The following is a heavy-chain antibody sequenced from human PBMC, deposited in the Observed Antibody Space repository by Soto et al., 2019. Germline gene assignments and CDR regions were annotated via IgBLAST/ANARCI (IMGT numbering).Heavy chain of an antibody. J-gene: IGHJ4*02. Sequence: EVQLVESGGGLVQPGRSLRLSCAASGFTFDDYAMHWFRQAPGKGLEWVSGISWNSGSIGYADSVKGRFTISRDNAKNSLYLQKNSLRAEETAFYYCAKDYPLRYDDFWSGYYSHFDYWGQGTLVTVSS. V-gene: IGHV3-9*01. CDR2: ISWNSGSI. CDR1: GFTFDDYA. D-gene: IGHD3-3*01. CDR3: AKDYPLRYDDFWSGYYSHFDY.